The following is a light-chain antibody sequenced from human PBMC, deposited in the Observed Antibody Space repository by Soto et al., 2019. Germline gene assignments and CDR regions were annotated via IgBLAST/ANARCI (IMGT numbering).Light chain of an antibody. Sequence: IQMTQSPSSLSASVGDRVTITCQATQDIRKYLNWYQQKPGKAPKLLIYAASSLRFGVPSRFSGSGSGTDFTLTISSLQPDDFATYYCQQCNSYPWTFGQGTKVDIK. CDR2: AAS. CDR3: QQCNSYPWT. V-gene: IGKV1-16*01. CDR1: QDIRKY. J-gene: IGKJ1*01.